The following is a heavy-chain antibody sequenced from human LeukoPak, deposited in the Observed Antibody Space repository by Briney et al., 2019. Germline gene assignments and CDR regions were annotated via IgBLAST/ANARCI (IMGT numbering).Heavy chain of an antibody. CDR1: GGTFSSYA. J-gene: IGHJ4*02. CDR3: ARVLERYCTNGVCYFPVNYFDY. D-gene: IGHD2-8*01. CDR2: IIPIFGTA. V-gene: IGHV1-69*05. Sequence: SVKVSCKASGGTFSSYAISWVRQAPGQGLEWMGRIIPIFGTANYAQKFQGRVTVTTDESTSTAYMELSSLRPEDTAVYYCARVLERYCTNGVCYFPVNYFDYWGQGTLVTVSS.